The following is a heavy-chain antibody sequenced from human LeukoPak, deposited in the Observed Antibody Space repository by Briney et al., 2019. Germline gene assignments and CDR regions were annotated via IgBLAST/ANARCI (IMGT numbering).Heavy chain of an antibody. Sequence: PGGSLRLSCAASGFTFSNAWMSWVRQAPGKGLEWVGRIKSKTDGGTTDYAAPVKGRFTISRDDSKNTLYLQMNSLKTEDTAVYYCTTGGQYYDYVWGSYRHDYWGQGTLVTVSS. CDR3: TTGGQYYDYVWGSYRHDY. V-gene: IGHV3-15*01. CDR2: IKSKTDGGTT. CDR1: GFTFSNAW. J-gene: IGHJ4*02. D-gene: IGHD3-16*02.